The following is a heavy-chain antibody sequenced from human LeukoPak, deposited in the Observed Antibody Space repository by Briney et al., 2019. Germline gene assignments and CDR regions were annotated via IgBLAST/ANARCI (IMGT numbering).Heavy chain of an antibody. Sequence: GGSLRLSCGASGFTFSSYAMTWVRQAPGKGLEWVSATGDGGGSINYADSVKGRFTISRDNSKNTLYLQLNILRAEDTAVYFCAKGRGSPYYFDYWGQGTLVTVSS. CDR3: AKGRGSPYYFDY. CDR1: GFTFSSYA. CDR2: TGDGGGSI. V-gene: IGHV3-23*01. J-gene: IGHJ4*02. D-gene: IGHD1-26*01.